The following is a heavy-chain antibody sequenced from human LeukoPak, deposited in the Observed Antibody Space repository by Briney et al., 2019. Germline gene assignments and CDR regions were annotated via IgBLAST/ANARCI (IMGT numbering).Heavy chain of an antibody. J-gene: IGHJ4*02. CDR2: INHSGST. CDR1: GGSISSYY. Sequence: SETLSLTCTVSGGSISSYYWSWIRQPPGKGLEWIGEINHSGSTNYNPSLKSRVTISVDTSKNQFSLKLSSVTAADTAVYYCARLNWGSRLAPGFYYFDYWGQGTLVTVSS. V-gene: IGHV4-34*01. D-gene: IGHD7-27*01. CDR3: ARLNWGSRLAPGFYYFDY.